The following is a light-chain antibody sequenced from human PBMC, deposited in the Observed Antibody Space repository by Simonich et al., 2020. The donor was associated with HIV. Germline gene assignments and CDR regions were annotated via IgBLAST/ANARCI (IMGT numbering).Light chain of an antibody. J-gene: IGKJ4*01. CDR3: QQYYGPPLT. CDR1: QSILYSSNNKNY. CDR2: WAS. Sequence: DIVMTQSPDSLTVSLGERATINCKSSQSILYSSNNKNYLAWYQKKPGKPPKLLIYWASTQESGVPDRFSGSGSGTDFALTISSLQAEDVAVYYCQQYYGPPLTFGGGTKVEIK. V-gene: IGKV4-1*01.